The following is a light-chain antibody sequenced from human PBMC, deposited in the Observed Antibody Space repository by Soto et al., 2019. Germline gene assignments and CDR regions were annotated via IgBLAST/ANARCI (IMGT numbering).Light chain of an antibody. J-gene: IGLJ1*01. V-gene: IGLV1-44*01. CDR1: SSNIGSNV. CDR2: SNN. Sequence: QSVLTQPPSASGTPGQRVTISCSGSSSNIGSNVVNWYQQLPGTAPKLLIYSNNQRPSGVPDRFSGSKSGTSASLAISGLQSEDEADYYCSSYRTGGPFVFGTGTKLTVL. CDR3: SSYRTGGPFV.